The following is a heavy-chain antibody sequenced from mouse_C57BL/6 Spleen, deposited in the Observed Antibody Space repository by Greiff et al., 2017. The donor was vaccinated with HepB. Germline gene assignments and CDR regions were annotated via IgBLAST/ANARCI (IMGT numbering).Heavy chain of an antibody. V-gene: IGHV1-47*01. Sequence: LVESGAELVKPGASVKMSCKASGYTFTTYPIEWMKQNHGKSLEWIGNFHPYNDDTKYNEKFKGKATLTVEKSSSTVYLELSRLTSDDSAVYYCARKGTTVVGGFAYWGQGTLVTVSA. CDR1: GYTFTTYP. D-gene: IGHD1-1*01. J-gene: IGHJ3*01. CDR2: FHPYNDDT. CDR3: ARKGTTVVGGFAY.